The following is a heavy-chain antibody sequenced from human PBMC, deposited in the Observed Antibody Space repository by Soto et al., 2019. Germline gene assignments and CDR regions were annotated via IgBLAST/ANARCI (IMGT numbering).Heavy chain of an antibody. CDR1: GGTFSSYA. V-gene: IGHV1-69*01. CDR2: LIPVFGTA. J-gene: IGHJ6*02. D-gene: IGHD2-15*01. Sequence: QVQLVQSGAEVKKPGSSVKVSCKASGGTFSSYAISWVRQAPGQGLEWMAGLIPVFGTANYSQKFQGKVPIPADEATSRAYMELSSLTADDRAVYYCASDIYSCHYYYSMDVWGQGTTVTVSS. CDR3: ASDIYSCHYYYSMDV.